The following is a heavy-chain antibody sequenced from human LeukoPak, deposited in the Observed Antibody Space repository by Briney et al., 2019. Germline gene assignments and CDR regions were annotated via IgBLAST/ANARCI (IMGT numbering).Heavy chain of an antibody. Sequence: GESLKISCKGSGYSFTSYWIGWVRQMPGKGLEWMGIIYPGDSDTRYSPSFQGQVTISADKSISTAYLQWSSLKASDTAMYYCARQKVEYYYGSSGYPAPYYYYGMDVWGQGTTVTVSS. CDR1: GYSFTSYW. V-gene: IGHV5-51*01. D-gene: IGHD3-22*01. CDR2: IYPGDSDT. CDR3: ARQKVEYYYGSSGYPAPYYYYGMDV. J-gene: IGHJ6*02.